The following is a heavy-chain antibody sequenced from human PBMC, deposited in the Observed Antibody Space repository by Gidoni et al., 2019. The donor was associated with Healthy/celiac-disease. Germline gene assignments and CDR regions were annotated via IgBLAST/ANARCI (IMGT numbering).Heavy chain of an antibody. V-gene: IGHV3-21*01. CDR3: AREPFRYYDSSGYMDYFDY. CDR1: GFTFSSYA. D-gene: IGHD3-22*01. Sequence: EVQLVESGGGLVKPGGSLRLSCDASGFTFSSYAMNWVRQAPGKGLGWVSSISSSSSYIYYADSVKGRFTIARDNAKNSLYLQMNSLRAEDTAVYYCAREPFRYYDSSGYMDYFDYWGQGTLVTVSS. J-gene: IGHJ4*02. CDR2: ISSSSSYI.